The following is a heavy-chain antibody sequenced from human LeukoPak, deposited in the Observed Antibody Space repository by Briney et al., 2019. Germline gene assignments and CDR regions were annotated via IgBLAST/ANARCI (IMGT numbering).Heavy chain of an antibody. CDR3: AKKPVSLVCSGGSCYHWDY. V-gene: IGHV3-21*01. Sequence: PGGSLRLSCAASGFTFSSYSMNWVRQAPGKGLEWVSSISGSSSYIYYADSVKGRFTISRDNAKNSLYLQMNSLRAGDTAVYYCAKKPVSLVCSGGSCYHWDYWGQGTLVTVSS. CDR1: GFTFSSYS. D-gene: IGHD2-15*01. CDR2: ISGSSSYI. J-gene: IGHJ4*02.